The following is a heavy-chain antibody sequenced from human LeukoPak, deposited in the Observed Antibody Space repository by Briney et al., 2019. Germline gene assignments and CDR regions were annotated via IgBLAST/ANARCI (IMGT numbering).Heavy chain of an antibody. J-gene: IGHJ3*02. CDR2: IIPILGIA. CDR3: ARELITIFGVVIILDAFDI. CDR1: GGTFSSYT. V-gene: IGHV1-69*04. Sequence: SVKVSCKASGGTFSSYTISWVRQAPGQGLEWMGRIIPILGIANYAQKFQGRVTITADKSTSTAYMELRSLRSEDTAVYYCARELITIFGVVIILDAFDIWGQGTMVTVSS. D-gene: IGHD3-3*01.